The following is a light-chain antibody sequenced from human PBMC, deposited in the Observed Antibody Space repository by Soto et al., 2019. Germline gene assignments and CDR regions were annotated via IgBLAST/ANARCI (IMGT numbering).Light chain of an antibody. CDR3: QQYNSYSATWT. Sequence: DIQMTQSPSTLSASVGDRVTITCRASQSISSWLAWYQQKPGKAPKLLIYKASSLESGVPSRFSGSGSGTEFTLTISILQPDDFATYYCQQYNSYSATWTFGQGTKVEIK. J-gene: IGKJ1*01. CDR1: QSISSW. V-gene: IGKV1-5*03. CDR2: KAS.